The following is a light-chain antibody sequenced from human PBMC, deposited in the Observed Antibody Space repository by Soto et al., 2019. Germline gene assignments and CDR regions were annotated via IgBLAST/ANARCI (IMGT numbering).Light chain of an antibody. CDR3: AAWDDSLSGV. V-gene: IGLV1-47*01. Sequence: QLVLTQPPSASGTPGQRVTISCPGSSSNIGSNYVYWYQQLPGTAPKLLIYRNNQRPSGVPDRFSGSKSGTSASLAISGLRSEDEADYYCAAWDDSLSGVFGGGTKVTVL. CDR1: SSNIGSNY. J-gene: IGLJ3*02. CDR2: RNN.